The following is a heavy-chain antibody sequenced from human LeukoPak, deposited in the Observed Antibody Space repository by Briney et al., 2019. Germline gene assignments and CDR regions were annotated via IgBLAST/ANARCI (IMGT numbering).Heavy chain of an antibody. CDR1: GGTFSSYA. CDR2: IIPIFGTA. Sequence: SVKVSCKASGGTFSSYAISWVRQAPGQGLEWMGGIIPIFGTANHAQKFQGRVTITADESTSTAYMELSSLRSEDTAVYYCARGPYGGNSNYYYYGMDVWGQGTTVTVSS. J-gene: IGHJ6*02. D-gene: IGHD4-23*01. V-gene: IGHV1-69*13. CDR3: ARGPYGGNSNYYYYGMDV.